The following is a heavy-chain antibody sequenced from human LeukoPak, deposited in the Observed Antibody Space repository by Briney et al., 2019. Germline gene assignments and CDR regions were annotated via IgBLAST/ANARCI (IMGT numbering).Heavy chain of an antibody. CDR3: ASRDGYNSFDY. J-gene: IGHJ4*02. CDR1: GFTFSSYS. Sequence: GGSLRLSCAASGFTFSSYSMNWVRLAPGKGLEWVSYISSSSSTIYYADSVKGRFTISRDNAKNSLYLQMNSLRAEDTAVYYCASRDGYNSFDYWGQGTLVTVSS. D-gene: IGHD5-24*01. CDR2: ISSSSSTI. V-gene: IGHV3-48*04.